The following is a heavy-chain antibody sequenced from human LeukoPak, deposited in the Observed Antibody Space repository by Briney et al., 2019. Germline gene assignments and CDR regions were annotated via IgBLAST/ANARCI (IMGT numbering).Heavy chain of an antibody. J-gene: IGHJ2*01. CDR3: ARDSRDGYNYHFDL. D-gene: IGHD5-24*01. CDR1: GYTFTSYG. V-gene: IGHV1-18*01. CDR2: ISAYNGNT. Sequence: ASVKVSCKASGYTFTSYGISWVRQAPGQGLEWMGWISAYNGNTNYAQKLQGRVTVTTDTSTSTAYMELRSLRSDDTAVYYCARDSRDGYNYHFDLWGRGTLVTVSS.